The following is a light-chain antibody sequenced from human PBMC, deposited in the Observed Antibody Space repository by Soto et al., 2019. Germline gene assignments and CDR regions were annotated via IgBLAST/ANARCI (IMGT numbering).Light chain of an antibody. CDR1: QTISDF. J-gene: IGKJ1*01. V-gene: IGKV1-39*01. Sequence: DIQMTQSPSSLSASLGDRVTITCRASQTISDFLNWYQHKPGKAPKLLIYAASSLQGGVPSRFSGSGSGTNFTLTISGLQSEDLATYFRQQSFSTPRTFGQGTKVDI. CDR3: QQSFSTPRT. CDR2: AAS.